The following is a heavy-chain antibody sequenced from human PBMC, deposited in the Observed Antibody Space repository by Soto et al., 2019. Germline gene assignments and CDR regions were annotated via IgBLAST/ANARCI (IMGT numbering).Heavy chain of an antibody. CDR3: ARGRHYYDSSGYPDY. V-gene: IGHV4-59*01. CDR2: IYYSGST. J-gene: IGHJ4*02. Sequence: PSETLSLTCTVSGGSISSYYWSWIRQPPGKGLEWIGYIYYSGSTNYNPSLKSRVTISGDTSKNQFSLKLSSVTAADTAVYYCARGRHYYDSSGYPDYWGQGTLVTVS. CDR1: GGSISSYY. D-gene: IGHD3-22*01.